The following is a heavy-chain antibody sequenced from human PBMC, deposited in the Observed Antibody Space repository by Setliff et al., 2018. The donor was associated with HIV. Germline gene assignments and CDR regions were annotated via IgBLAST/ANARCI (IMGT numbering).Heavy chain of an antibody. CDR3: ARVPTSSWYVTTQRTKEHFHH. V-gene: IGHV4-39*07. CDR2: IYYSGNT. Sequence: SETLSLTCTVSGGSIKSSSYYWGWIRQPPGKGLEWIGSIYYSGNTYYNPSLKSRVTILEDTSRNQFSLRLSSVTAADTAIYYCARVPTSSWYVTTQRTKEHFHHWGQGTLVTVSS. J-gene: IGHJ1*01. D-gene: IGHD6-13*01. CDR1: GGSIKSSSYY.